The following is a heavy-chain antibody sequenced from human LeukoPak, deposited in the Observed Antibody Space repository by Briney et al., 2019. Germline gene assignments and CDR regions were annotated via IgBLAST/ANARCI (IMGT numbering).Heavy chain of an antibody. D-gene: IGHD3-22*01. CDR1: EYSFSSYW. CDR3: ARLGRYCEGDY. V-gene: IGHV5-51*01. CDR2: IYPGDSDA. Sequence: GESLKISCKGSEYSFSSYWIGWVRQMPGKGLEWMGIIYPGDSDATYSPSFQGHVTISADKSISTAYLQWTSLKASDTAMYYCARLGRYCEGDYWGQGSLVTVSS. J-gene: IGHJ4*02.